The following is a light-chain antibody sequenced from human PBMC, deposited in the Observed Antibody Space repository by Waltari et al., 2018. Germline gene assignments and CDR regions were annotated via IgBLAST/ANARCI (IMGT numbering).Light chain of an antibody. V-gene: IGKV4-1*01. CDR1: QSRLYDSNKMNY. J-gene: IGKJ4*01. Sequence: DIVMTQSPDSLAVSLGERATINCNSNQSRLYDSNKMNYLAWYQNKPGQSPKLLIKWASTRESGVPDRISGSGSGTDFTLTIGSMQAEDVGVYYCQQYYGIPLTFGGGTKVEI. CDR3: QQYYGIPLT. CDR2: WAS.